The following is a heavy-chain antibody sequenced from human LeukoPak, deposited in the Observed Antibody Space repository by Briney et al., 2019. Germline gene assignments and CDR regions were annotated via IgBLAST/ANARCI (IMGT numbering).Heavy chain of an antibody. CDR1: GFTFNMYW. D-gene: IGHD4-23*01. V-gene: IGHV3-7*01. CDR3: ARDAGYGGNSDY. Sequence: GGSLRLSCAASGFTFNMYWMTWVRQAPGKGLESVAYINKDGSDKYYVDSVKGRITVSRDNAKNSLYLQMNSLRAEDTAVYYCARDAGYGGNSDYWGQGTLVTVSS. CDR2: INKDGSDK. J-gene: IGHJ4*02.